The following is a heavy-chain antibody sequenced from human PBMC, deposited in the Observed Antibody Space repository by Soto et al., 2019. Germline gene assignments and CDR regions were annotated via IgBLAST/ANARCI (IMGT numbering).Heavy chain of an antibody. CDR1: GFTFSNAW. CDR3: TTDPYYGGHSWAFDY. Sequence: PGGSLRLSCAASGFTFSNAWMSWVRQAPGKGLEWVGRIKSKTDGGTTDYAAPVKGRFTISRDDSKNTLYLQMNSLKTEDTAVYYCTTDPYYGGHSWAFDYWGQGTLVTVSS. J-gene: IGHJ4*02. CDR2: IKSKTDGGTT. D-gene: IGHD4-17*01. V-gene: IGHV3-15*01.